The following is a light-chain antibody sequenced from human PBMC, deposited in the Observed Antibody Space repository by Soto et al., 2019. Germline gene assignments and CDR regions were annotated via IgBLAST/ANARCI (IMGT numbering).Light chain of an antibody. CDR3: ASYTSGNTLYV. CDR2: DVT. CDR1: SSDVGGYDY. V-gene: IGLV2-14*03. J-gene: IGLJ1*01. Sequence: QYALTQPASVSGSPGQSITISCTGTSSDVGGYDYVAWYQQHPGKAPKLIIYDVTNRPSGVSNRFSGSKSGNTASVTISGLQAEDEADYFCASYTSGNTLYVFGTGTKLTVL.